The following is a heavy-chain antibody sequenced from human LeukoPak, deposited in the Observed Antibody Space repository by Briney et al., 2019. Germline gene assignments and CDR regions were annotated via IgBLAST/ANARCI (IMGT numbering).Heavy chain of an antibody. CDR2: ISGDGDNT. CDR1: GFTLDDYA. Sequence: QPGGSLRLSCVASGFTLDDYALHSVRQAPGKGLEWTSLISGDGDNTYYADSVKGRFTISRDNSKNSLYLQMSSLRAEDTALYYCAKGVRSGTYYNCFGPWGQGTLVTVSS. V-gene: IGHV3-43*02. D-gene: IGHD1-26*01. CDR3: AKGVRSGTYYNCFGP. J-gene: IGHJ5*02.